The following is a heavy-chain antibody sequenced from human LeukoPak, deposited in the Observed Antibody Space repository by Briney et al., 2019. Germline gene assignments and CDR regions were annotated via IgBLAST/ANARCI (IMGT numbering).Heavy chain of an antibody. D-gene: IGHD3-22*01. Sequence: SETLSLTCAVYGGSFSGYYWSWIRQPPVKVLEWIGEINHSGSTNYNPSLKSRVTISVDTSKNQFSLKLSSVTAADTAVYYCARGMRITMIVVVRSSGWFDPWGQGTLVTVSS. CDR1: GGSFSGYY. J-gene: IGHJ5*02. V-gene: IGHV4-34*01. CDR2: INHSGST. CDR3: ARGMRITMIVVVRSSGWFDP.